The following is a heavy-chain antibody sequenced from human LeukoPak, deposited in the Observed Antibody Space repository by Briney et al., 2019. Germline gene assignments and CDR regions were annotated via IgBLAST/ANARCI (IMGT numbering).Heavy chain of an antibody. CDR2: IDPNSGGT. CDR1: GYTFTGYY. Sequence: ASVKVSCKASGYTFTGYYMHWVRQAPGQGLEWMGWIDPNSGGTNYAQKFQGRVTMTRDKSISTAYMELSRLRSDDTAVYYCARDPSITGTTLDWFDPWGQGTLVTVSS. D-gene: IGHD1-7*01. J-gene: IGHJ5*02. CDR3: ARDPSITGTTLDWFDP. V-gene: IGHV1-2*02.